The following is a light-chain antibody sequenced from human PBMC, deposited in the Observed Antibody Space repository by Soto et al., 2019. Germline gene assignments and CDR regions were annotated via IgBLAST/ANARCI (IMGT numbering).Light chain of an antibody. J-gene: IGLJ1*01. Sequence: SYELTQPPSVSVAPGKTARITCGGNNIGSKSVHWYQQKPGQAPVLVIYYASDRPSGIPERFSGSNSGNTATLTISRVEAGDEADYYCQVWDSSSDHLVFGTGTKLTVL. V-gene: IGLV3-21*04. CDR3: QVWDSSSDHLV. CDR1: NIGSKS. CDR2: YAS.